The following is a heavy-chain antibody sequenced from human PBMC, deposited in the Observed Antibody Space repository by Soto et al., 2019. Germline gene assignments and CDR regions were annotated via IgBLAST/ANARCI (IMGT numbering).Heavy chain of an antibody. Sequence: GASVKVSCKASGYTFTSYATHWVRQAPGQRLEWMGWINAGNGNTKYSQKFQRRVTITRDTSASTAYMELSSLRSEDTAVYYCARDGGGYSYGFLQVHYGMDVWGQGTTVTVSS. CDR1: GYTFTSYA. CDR2: INAGNGNT. D-gene: IGHD5-18*01. CDR3: ARDGGGYSYGFLQVHYGMDV. J-gene: IGHJ6*02. V-gene: IGHV1-3*01.